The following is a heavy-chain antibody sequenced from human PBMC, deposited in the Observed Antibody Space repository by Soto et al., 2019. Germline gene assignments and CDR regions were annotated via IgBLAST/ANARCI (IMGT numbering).Heavy chain of an antibody. D-gene: IGHD2-15*01. Sequence: GESLKNSCTGSGDTFVTYWIAWVRQITGKGLEWMGIIYPSDSDTRYSPSFQGQVTISADKSITTAYLQWSSLKASDTAMYYCAGTYCSGGSCYYGMDVWGQGTTVTVSS. CDR1: GDTFVTYW. J-gene: IGHJ6*02. CDR3: AGTYCSGGSCYYGMDV. V-gene: IGHV5-51*01. CDR2: IYPSDSDT.